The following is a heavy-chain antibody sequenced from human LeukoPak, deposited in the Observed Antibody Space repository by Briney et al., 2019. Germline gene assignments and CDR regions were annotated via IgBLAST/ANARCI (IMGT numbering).Heavy chain of an antibody. CDR1: GESFSGHC. CDR3: ARGRFGEFGFDY. CDR2: INHSGST. Sequence: PSETLSLTCAVYGESFSGHCWSWIRQPPGKGLEWIGEINHSGSTNYSPSLKSRVTISLDTSKNQFSLNLSSVTAADTAVYYCARGRFGEFGFDYWGQGTLVTVSS. V-gene: IGHV4-34*01. D-gene: IGHD3-10*01. J-gene: IGHJ4*02.